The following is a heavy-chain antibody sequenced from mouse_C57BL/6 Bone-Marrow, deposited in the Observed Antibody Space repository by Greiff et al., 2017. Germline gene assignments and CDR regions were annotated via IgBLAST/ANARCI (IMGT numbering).Heavy chain of an antibody. Sequence: EVKLVESGPELVKPGASVKISCKASGYSFTDYNMNWVKQSNGKSLEWIGVINPNYGTTSYNQKFQGKATLTVDQSSSTAYMQLNSLTSEDSAVYYCARGYDNDYAMDYRGQGTSVTVSS. J-gene: IGHJ4*01. D-gene: IGHD2-4*01. CDR1: GYSFTDYN. CDR2: INPNYGTT. V-gene: IGHV1-39*01. CDR3: ARGYDNDYAMDY.